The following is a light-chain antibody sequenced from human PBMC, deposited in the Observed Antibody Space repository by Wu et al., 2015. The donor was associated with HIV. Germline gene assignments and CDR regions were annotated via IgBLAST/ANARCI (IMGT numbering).Light chain of an antibody. V-gene: IGKV3-11*01. CDR1: QSVSSY. Sequence: EIVLTQSPATLSLSPGERATLSCRASQSVSSYLAWYQQKPGQAPRPLIYDASNRATGIPARFSGSGSGTDFTLTISSLEPEDFAVYYCQQRSNWLRTFGGGTKVEIK. CDR3: QQRSNWLRT. CDR2: DAS. J-gene: IGKJ4*01.